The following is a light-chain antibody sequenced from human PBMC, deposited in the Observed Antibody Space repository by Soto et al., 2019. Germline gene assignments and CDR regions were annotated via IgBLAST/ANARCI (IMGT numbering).Light chain of an antibody. J-gene: IGLJ1*01. CDR1: SSDVGGYNY. V-gene: IGLV2-14*01. CDR2: DVS. CDR3: SSYPRSSTYG. Sequence: QSALTQPASVSGSPGQSITISCTGTSSDVGGYNYVSWYQQHPGKAPKLMIYDVSNRPSGVSNRFSGSKSGNTASLTISGLQAEDESDYYGSSYPRSSTYGSGTGTQLTVL.